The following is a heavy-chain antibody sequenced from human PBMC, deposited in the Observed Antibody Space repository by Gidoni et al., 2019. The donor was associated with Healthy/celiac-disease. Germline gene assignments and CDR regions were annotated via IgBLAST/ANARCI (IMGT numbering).Heavy chain of an antibody. CDR2: IYYSGST. D-gene: IGHD3-10*01. Sequence: QVQLQESGPGLVKPSETLSLTCTVSGCSISSYYWSWIRQPPGKGLEWLGYIYYSGSTNYNPSLKSRVTISVDTSKNQFSLKLSSVTAADTAVYYCARQGRGLDAFDIWGQGTMVTVSS. J-gene: IGHJ3*02. CDR1: GCSISSYY. CDR3: ARQGRGLDAFDI. V-gene: IGHV4-59*08.